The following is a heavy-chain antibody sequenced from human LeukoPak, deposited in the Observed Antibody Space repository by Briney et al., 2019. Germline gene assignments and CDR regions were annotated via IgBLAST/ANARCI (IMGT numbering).Heavy chain of an antibody. V-gene: IGHV3-23*01. D-gene: IGHD3-10*01. Sequence: TGGSLRLSCAAPGFTFSSDAMSRVRQPPGKGLEWVSTIDYSGGTTYYADSVKGRFTISRDNSKNTLYLQMSSLRAEDTAIHYCAKVPFSDYGSGRPPFMDVWGQGTTVAVSS. CDR2: IDYSGGTT. J-gene: IGHJ6*02. CDR3: AKVPFSDYGSGRPPFMDV. CDR1: GFTFSSDA.